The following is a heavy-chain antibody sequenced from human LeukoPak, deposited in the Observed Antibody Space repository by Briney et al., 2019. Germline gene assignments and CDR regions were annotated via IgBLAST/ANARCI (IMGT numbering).Heavy chain of an antibody. D-gene: IGHD1-1*01. CDR3: ARGPPRGKYYYMDV. J-gene: IGHJ6*03. Sequence: GGSLRLSCAASGFTFSSFDMHWVRQPTRQGLEWVSTIGTASDTYYPGSVEGRFTLSRDNAKNSLYLQMNSLTAGDTAVYYCARGPPRGKYYYMDVWGKGTTVTVSS. CDR1: GFTFSSFD. V-gene: IGHV3-13*01. CDR2: IGTASDT.